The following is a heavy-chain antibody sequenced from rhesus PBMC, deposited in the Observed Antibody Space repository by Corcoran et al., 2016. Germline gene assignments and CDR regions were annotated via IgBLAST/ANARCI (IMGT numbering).Heavy chain of an antibody. Sequence: QVQLQELGPAVVNPSGTVSLTCHVSGGSIRNTNWWTWNRQAHGKGLEWVGGVYGIVGSTEYNPSLKSRLTISIDTSKSQFSLKLNAVTAADTAVYYCTHQPPRARQLDYWGPGILVTVSS. CDR1: GGSIRNTNW. CDR2: VYGIVGST. D-gene: IGHD6-25*01. V-gene: IGHV4-93*02. J-gene: IGHJ4*01. CDR3: THQPPRARQLDY.